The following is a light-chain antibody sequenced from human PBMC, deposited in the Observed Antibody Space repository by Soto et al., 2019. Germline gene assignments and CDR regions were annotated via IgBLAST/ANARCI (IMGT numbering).Light chain of an antibody. CDR3: SSHAGSKRV. J-gene: IGLJ1*01. CDR1: SSDVGGYNY. V-gene: IGLV2-8*01. Sequence: QSALTQPPSASGSPGQSVTISCTGTSSDVGGYNYVSWYQRHPGKAPKLMIYEVSKRPSGVPDRFSGSKSGNTASLTVSGLQAEDEADYYCSSHAGSKRVFGTGTKVTVL. CDR2: EVS.